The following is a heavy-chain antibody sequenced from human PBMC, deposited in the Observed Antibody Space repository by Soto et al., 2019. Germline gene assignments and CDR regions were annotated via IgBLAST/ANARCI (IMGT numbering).Heavy chain of an antibody. V-gene: IGHV3-23*01. CDR3: AKPRRVAARHAYQYGLDV. J-gene: IGHJ6*02. CDR2: IIYTGNT. Sequence: PVGSLRLSCAASGFTFSSSAMRWVRQAPGQGLEWVSSIIYTGNTHYSDSVKGRFTISRDNSKNTLYLQMDSLRAEDTAVYYCAKPRRVAARHAYQYGLDVWGRGTTVTVSS. CDR1: GFTFSSSA. D-gene: IGHD6-6*01.